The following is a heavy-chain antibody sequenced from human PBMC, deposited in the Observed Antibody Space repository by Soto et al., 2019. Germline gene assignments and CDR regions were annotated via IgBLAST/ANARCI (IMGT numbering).Heavy chain of an antibody. CDR1: GGSLSGYY. CDR2: INHSGST. CDR3: ARGWNVVVPAANSGAFDY. Sequence: QVQLQQWGAGLLKPSETLSLTCAVYGGSLSGYYWSWIRQPPGKGLEWIGEINHSGSTNYNPSLKSRVTISVDTSKNQFSLKLSSVTAADTAVYYCARGWNVVVPAANSGAFDYWGQGTLVTVSS. D-gene: IGHD2-2*01. V-gene: IGHV4-34*01. J-gene: IGHJ4*02.